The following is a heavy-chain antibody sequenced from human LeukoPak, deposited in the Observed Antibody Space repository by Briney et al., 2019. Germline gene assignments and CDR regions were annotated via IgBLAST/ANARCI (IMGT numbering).Heavy chain of an antibody. CDR1: GFTFSDYG. CDR2: ISYDGSNK. Sequence: GGSLRLSCGASGFTFSDYGMHWVRQAPGKGLEWVAVISYDGSNKYYADSVKGRFTISRDNSKNTLYLQMNSLRAEDTAVYYCATSQRAHLDYWGQGTLVTVSS. CDR3: ATSQRAHLDY. J-gene: IGHJ4*02. V-gene: IGHV3-30*06.